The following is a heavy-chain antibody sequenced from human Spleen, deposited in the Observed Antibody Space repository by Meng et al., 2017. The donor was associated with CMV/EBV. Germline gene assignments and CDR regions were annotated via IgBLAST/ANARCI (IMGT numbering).Heavy chain of an antibody. D-gene: IGHD3-10*01. CDR1: GYSFSTYG. CDR2: ISTRSGDT. CDR3: ARINANTRGWFDP. Sequence: KAYGYSFSTYGVTWVRQAAGQGLEWMGWISTRSGDTNYAQRFQGRVTMTTDTSTSTAYMELSNLTSDDTAIYYCARINANTRGWFDPWGQGALVTVSS. V-gene: IGHV1-18*01. J-gene: IGHJ5*02.